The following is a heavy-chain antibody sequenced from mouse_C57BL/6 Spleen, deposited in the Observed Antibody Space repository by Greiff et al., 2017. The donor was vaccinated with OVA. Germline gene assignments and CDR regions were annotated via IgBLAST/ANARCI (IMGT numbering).Heavy chain of an antibody. CDR1: GYTFTSYW. J-gene: IGHJ4*01. D-gene: IGHD2-3*01. V-gene: IGHV1-64*01. Sequence: VQLQQSGAELVKPGASVKLSCKASGYTFTSYWMHWVKQRPGQGLEWIGMIHPNSGSTNYNEKFKSKATLTVDKSSSTAYMQLSSLTSEDSAVYYCARGWFSALYAMDYWGQGTSVTVSS. CDR2: IHPNSGST. CDR3: ARGWFSALYAMDY.